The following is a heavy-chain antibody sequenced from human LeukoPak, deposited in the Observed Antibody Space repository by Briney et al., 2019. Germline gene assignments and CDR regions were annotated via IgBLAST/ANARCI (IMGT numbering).Heavy chain of an antibody. CDR2: IWYDGSNK. CDR1: GFTFSSYG. V-gene: IGHV3-33*01. Sequence: SGGSLRLSCAASGFTFSSYGMHWVRQAPGKGLEWVAVIWYDGSNKYYADSVKGRFTISRDNSKNTLYLQMNSLRAEDTAVYYCARSPGYDFWSGYYSGPDYWGQGTLVTVSS. D-gene: IGHD3-3*01. CDR3: ARSPGYDFWSGYYSGPDY. J-gene: IGHJ4*02.